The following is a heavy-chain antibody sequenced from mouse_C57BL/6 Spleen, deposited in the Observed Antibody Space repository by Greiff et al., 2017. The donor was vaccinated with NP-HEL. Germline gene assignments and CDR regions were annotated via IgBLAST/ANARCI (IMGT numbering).Heavy chain of an antibody. Sequence: VQLQQSGPELVKPGASVKISCKASGYAFSSSWMNWVKQRPGKGLEWIGRIYPGDGDTNYNGKFKGQATLTADKSSSTAYMQLSSLTSEESAVYFCARSGDDGYYLGFAYWGQGTLVTVSA. D-gene: IGHD2-3*01. CDR3: ARSGDDGYYLGFAY. CDR2: IYPGDGDT. CDR1: GYAFSSSW. J-gene: IGHJ3*01. V-gene: IGHV1-82*01.